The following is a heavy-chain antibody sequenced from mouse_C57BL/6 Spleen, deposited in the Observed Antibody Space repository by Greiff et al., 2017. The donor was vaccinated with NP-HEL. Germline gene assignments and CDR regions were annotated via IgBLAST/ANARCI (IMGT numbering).Heavy chain of an antibody. V-gene: IGHV3-6*01. J-gene: IGHJ3*01. CDR1: GYSITSGYY. CDR3: ARGSANVGFAY. Sequence: EVKLMESGPGLVKPSQSLSLTCSVTGYSITSGYYWNWIRQFPGNKLEWMGYISYDGSNNYNPSLKNRISITRDTSKNQFFLKLNSVTTEDTATYYCARGSANVGFAYWGQGTLVTVSA. CDR2: ISYDGSN.